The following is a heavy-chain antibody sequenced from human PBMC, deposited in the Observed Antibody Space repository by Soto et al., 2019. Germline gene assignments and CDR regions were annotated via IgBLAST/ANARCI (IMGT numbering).Heavy chain of an antibody. J-gene: IGHJ6*02. CDR2: IIPIFGTA. CDR3: AREEVVVVVAATYYYYGMDV. Sequence: QVQLVQSGAEVKKPGSSVKVSCKASGGTFSSYAISWVRQAPGQGLEWMGGIIPIFGTANYAQKFQGRVTITADESKSTAYMELSSLRSEDTAVYYCAREEVVVVVAATYYYYGMDVWGQGTTVTVSS. V-gene: IGHV1-69*12. D-gene: IGHD2-15*01. CDR1: GGTFSSYA.